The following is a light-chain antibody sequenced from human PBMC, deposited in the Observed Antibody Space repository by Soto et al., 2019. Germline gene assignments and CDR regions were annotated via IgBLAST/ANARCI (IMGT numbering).Light chain of an antibody. J-gene: IGKJ5*01. CDR2: GAS. CDR3: HQRTSGIT. Sequence: EIVMTQSPDTLSVSPGERATLSCRASQSISSNLAWYLQKVGQAPRLLIYGASTRAPGISARFSGGGSGTDFTLTISSLEPEDFAVYYCHQRTSGITFGQGTRLEIK. V-gene: IGKV3-15*01. CDR1: QSISSN.